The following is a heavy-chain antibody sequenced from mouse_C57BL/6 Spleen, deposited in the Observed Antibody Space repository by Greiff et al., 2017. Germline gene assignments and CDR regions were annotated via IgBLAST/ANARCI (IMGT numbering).Heavy chain of an antibody. D-gene: IGHD1-1*01. CDR2: IDPENGDT. CDR1: GFNIKDDY. Sequence: VQLQQSGAELVRPGASVKLSCTASGFNIKDDYMHWVKQRPEQGLEWIGWIDPENGDTEYASKFQGKATITADTASNTAYLQLSSLTSEDTAVYYCTTDYYGSSYAFAYWGQGTLVTVSA. J-gene: IGHJ3*01. V-gene: IGHV14-4*01. CDR3: TTDYYGSSYAFAY.